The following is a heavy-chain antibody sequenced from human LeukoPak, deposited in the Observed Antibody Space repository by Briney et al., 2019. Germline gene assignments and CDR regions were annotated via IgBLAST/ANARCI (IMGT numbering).Heavy chain of an antibody. V-gene: IGHV4-61*05. Sequence: SETLSLTCTVSGGSISSSSYYWGWIRQPPGKGLEWIGYIYYSGSTNYNPSLKSRVTISVDTSKNQFSLKLSSVTAADTAVYYCARVAYSGYDYRGYFDYWGQGTLVTVSS. CDR3: ARVAYSGYDYRGYFDY. CDR2: IYYSGST. D-gene: IGHD5-12*01. CDR1: GGSISSSSYY. J-gene: IGHJ4*02.